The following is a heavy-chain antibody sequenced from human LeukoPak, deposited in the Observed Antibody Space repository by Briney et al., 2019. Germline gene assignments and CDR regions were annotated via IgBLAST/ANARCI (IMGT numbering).Heavy chain of an antibody. D-gene: IGHD4-17*01. CDR1: GASISSGGSS. V-gene: IGHV4-30-4*07. CDR3: ARGPTATDVFDV. Sequence: KPSETLSLTCLVSGASISSGGSSWSWIRQPPGKRLQWIGYISGSGDTYYNPALRSRLSTSLDTSKNQFSLNVSSVTVADTAVYYCARGPTATDVFDVWGQGTTVTVSS. J-gene: IGHJ3*01. CDR2: ISGSGDT.